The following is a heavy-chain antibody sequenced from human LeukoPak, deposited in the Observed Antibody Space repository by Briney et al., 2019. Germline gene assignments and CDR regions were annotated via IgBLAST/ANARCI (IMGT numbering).Heavy chain of an antibody. J-gene: IGHJ6*03. CDR1: GGTFSSYA. V-gene: IGHV1-69*13. CDR3: ARDPADGGYSYGQYYYYYYMDV. D-gene: IGHD5-18*01. Sequence: ASVKVSCKASGGTFSSYAISWVRQAPGQGLEWMGGIIPIFGTANYAQKFQGRVTITADESTSTAYMELSSLRSDDTAVYYCARDPADGGYSYGQYYYYYYMDVWGKGTTVTVSS. CDR2: IIPIFGTA.